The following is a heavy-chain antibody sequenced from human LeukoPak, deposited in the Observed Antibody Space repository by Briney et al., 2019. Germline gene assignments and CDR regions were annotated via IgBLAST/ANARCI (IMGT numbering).Heavy chain of an antibody. CDR2: INHSGST. J-gene: IGHJ4*02. CDR1: GGSFSGYY. V-gene: IGHV4-34*01. CDR3: ARMNWGWGGFDY. D-gene: IGHD7-27*01. Sequence: PSETLSLTCAVYGGSFSGYYWSWIRQPPGKGLEWIGEINHSGSTNYNPSLKSRVTISVDTSKNQFSLKLSSVTAADTAVYYCARMNWGWGGFDYWGQGTLVIVSS.